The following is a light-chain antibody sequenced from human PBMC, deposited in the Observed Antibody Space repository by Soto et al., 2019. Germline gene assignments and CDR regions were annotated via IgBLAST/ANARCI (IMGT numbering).Light chain of an antibody. CDR1: QSVLYSSNNKNY. J-gene: IGKJ2*01. CDR3: QQYESTPPT. Sequence: DIVMTQSPDSLAVSLGERATINCTSSQSVLYSSNNKNYLAWYQQRPGQPPKLLIYWASTRESGVPDRFSGSGSGTDFTLTITSQQAADVAIYYCQQYESTPPTFGQGNKLEIK. CDR2: WAS. V-gene: IGKV4-1*01.